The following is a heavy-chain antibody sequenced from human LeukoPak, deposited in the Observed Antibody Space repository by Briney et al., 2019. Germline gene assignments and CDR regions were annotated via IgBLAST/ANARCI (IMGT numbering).Heavy chain of an antibody. J-gene: IGHJ4*02. CDR1: RYIFTGYY. D-gene: IGHD2-15*01. Sequence: ASVNVSCKASRYIFTGYYMHWVRQAPGQGLEWMGWINPNSGGTNYAQKFQGRVTMTRDASISTAYMELSRLRSDDTAVYYCARPYCGGGSCHDYFDYWGQGTLVTVSS. V-gene: IGHV1-2*02. CDR2: INPNSGGT. CDR3: ARPYCGGGSCHDYFDY.